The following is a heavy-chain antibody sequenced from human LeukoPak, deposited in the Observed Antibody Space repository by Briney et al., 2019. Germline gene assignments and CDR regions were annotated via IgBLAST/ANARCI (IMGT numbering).Heavy chain of an antibody. J-gene: IGHJ3*01. D-gene: IGHD3-22*01. CDR1: GYKFNAYW. CDR3: ARPNITSYYDSRGYDAFAV. CDR2: IYPDDSDT. Sequence: GESLKISCKGSGYKFNAYWIAWVRQMPGKALEWMGIIYPDDSDTRYSPSFQGQVTISADKPVSIAYLQWSSLKASDTAMYYCARPNITSYYDSRGYDAFAVWGQGTMVIVSS. V-gene: IGHV5-51*01.